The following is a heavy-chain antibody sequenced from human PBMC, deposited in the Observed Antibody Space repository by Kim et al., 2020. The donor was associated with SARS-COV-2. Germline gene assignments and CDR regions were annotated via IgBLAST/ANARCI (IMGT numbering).Heavy chain of an antibody. CDR2: ISSSSSTI. CDR3: ARAISYQPLPYYYGMDV. Sequence: GGSLRLSCAASGFTFSSYSMNWVRQAPGKGLEWVSYISSSSSTIYYADSVKGRFTISRDNAKNSLYLQMNSLRDEDTAVYYCARAISYQPLPYYYGMDVWGQGTTVTVSS. CDR1: GFTFSSYS. V-gene: IGHV3-48*02. J-gene: IGHJ6*02. D-gene: IGHD2-2*01.